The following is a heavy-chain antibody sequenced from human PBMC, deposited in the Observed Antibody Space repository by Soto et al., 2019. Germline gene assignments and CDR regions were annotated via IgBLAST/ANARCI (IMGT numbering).Heavy chain of an antibody. J-gene: IGHJ3*02. D-gene: IGHD3-3*01. CDR1: GFTFSSYA. Sequence: GGSLRLSCAASGFTFSSYAMSWVRQAPGKGLEWVSAISGSGGSTYYADSVKGRFTISRDNSKNTLYLQMNSLRAEDTAVYYCAKALGDYDFWSGYPDAFDIWGRGTMVTVSS. CDR3: AKALGDYDFWSGYPDAFDI. V-gene: IGHV3-23*01. CDR2: ISGSGGST.